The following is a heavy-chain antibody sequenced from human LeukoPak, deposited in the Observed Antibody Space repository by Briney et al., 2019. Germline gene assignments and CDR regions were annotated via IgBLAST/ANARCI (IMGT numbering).Heavy chain of an antibody. Sequence: ASVKVSCKAFGYTFTSNDMHWVRHAHAQGPEWMGVISPSGGSTTYAQKFQSRVTLTRDMSTSTDYLELSRLRSEYTAVYYWARDNSVRDEAWWFNPWGQGTLVTVSS. J-gene: IGHJ5*02. CDR2: ISPSGGST. CDR3: ARDNSVRDEAWWFNP. D-gene: IGHD5-24*01. CDR1: GYTFTSND. V-gene: IGHV1-46*01.